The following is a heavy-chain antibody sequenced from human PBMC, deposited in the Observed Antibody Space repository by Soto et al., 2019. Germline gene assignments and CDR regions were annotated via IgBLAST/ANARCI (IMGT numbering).Heavy chain of an antibody. CDR1: GFTFISYA. D-gene: IGHD3-22*01. J-gene: IGHJ4*02. CDR3: ARDPFRYDSGYHNIDY. V-gene: IGHV3-30-3*01. Sequence: QVQLVESGGGVVQPGRSLRLSCAASGFTFISYAVHWVRQAPGKGLEWVALISYDGDKKYYADSVKGRFTISRDNSKNTVYLQMNSLRTEDTAVYYCARDPFRYDSGYHNIDYWGQGTLVTVSS. CDR2: ISYDGDKK.